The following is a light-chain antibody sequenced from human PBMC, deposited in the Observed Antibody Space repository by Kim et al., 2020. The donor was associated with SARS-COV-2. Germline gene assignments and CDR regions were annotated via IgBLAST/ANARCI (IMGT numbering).Light chain of an antibody. CDR3: QSFAGSAWV. J-gene: IGLJ3*02. Sequence: GKTVTISCTRTSGFIASDYVQWYQQRPGSAPTTVIYEDNLRPSGVPDRFSGAIESSANTASLTISGLETEDEADYYCQSFAGSAWVFGGGTQLTVL. V-gene: IGLV6-57*03. CDR2: EDN. CDR1: SGFIASDY.